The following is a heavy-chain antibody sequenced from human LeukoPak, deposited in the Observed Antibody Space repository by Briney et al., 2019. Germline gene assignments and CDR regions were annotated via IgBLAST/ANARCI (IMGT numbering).Heavy chain of an antibody. D-gene: IGHD5-18*01. CDR2: MNPNSGNT. CDR3: GRGHDAAMGNFHYSYYMDV. Sequence: ASVKVSCKASGYTFTSYDINWGRQATGQGLEWVGCMNPNSGNTGYAQNFQGRVTMTRNTSISTAYMLLSSLRSEATAVYYCGRGHDAAMGNFHYSYYMDVWGKGTTVTVSS. J-gene: IGHJ6*03. V-gene: IGHV1-8*01. CDR1: GYTFTSYD.